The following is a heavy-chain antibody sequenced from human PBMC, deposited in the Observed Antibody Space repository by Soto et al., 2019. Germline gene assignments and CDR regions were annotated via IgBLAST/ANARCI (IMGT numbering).Heavy chain of an antibody. Sequence: GGSLRLSCAASGFTFSSYWMSWVRQAPGKGLEWVANIKQDGSEKYYVDSVKGRFTITRDNAKNSLYLQMNSLSAEDTAVYYCAREESGRYYDFWSGYAFDIWGQGTMVTVSS. V-gene: IGHV3-7*01. CDR3: AREESGRYYDFWSGYAFDI. CDR2: IKQDGSEK. CDR1: GFTFSSYW. D-gene: IGHD3-3*01. J-gene: IGHJ3*02.